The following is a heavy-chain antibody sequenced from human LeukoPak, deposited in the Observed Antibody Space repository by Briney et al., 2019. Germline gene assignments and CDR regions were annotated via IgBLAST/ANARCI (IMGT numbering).Heavy chain of an antibody. V-gene: IGHV3-7*01. Sequence: GGSLRLSCAASGFSFSIYWMSWIRQTPGKGLEYVANIESNGGDKYYVDSVKGRFTISRDNAKNSLYLQMNSLRAEDTAVYYCARTPGSGWYPYYYYYMDVWGKGTTVTISS. CDR2: IESNGGDK. D-gene: IGHD6-19*01. CDR1: GFSFSIYW. J-gene: IGHJ6*03. CDR3: ARTPGSGWYPYYYYYMDV.